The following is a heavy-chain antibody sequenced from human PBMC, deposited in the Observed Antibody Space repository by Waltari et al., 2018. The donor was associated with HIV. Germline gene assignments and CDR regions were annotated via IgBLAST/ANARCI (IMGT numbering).Heavy chain of an antibody. V-gene: IGHV3-30*02. CDR2: IRYDGSNK. D-gene: IGHD1-26*01. J-gene: IGHJ4*02. CDR3: AKDFSRSGSYYD. CDR1: GFSFSGCG. Sequence: QVQLVESGGGVVQPGGSLRPSCAAAGFSFSGCGQPWVRQAPGKGLEWVAFIRYDGSNKFYADSVRGRFTISRDNSKNTLYLQMNSLSTEDTSVYYCAKDFSRSGSYYDWGQGTVVTVSS.